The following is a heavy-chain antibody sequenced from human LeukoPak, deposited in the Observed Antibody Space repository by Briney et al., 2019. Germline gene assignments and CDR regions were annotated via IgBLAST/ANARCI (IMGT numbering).Heavy chain of an antibody. Sequence: SETLSLTCTVSGASISSYYYNWIRQTAGGGLEWIGRLYISGSTDYNPSLKSRVTISVDTSNNQFSLKLNSVTAADTAVYFCARDLSGSLYFNYWGQGVLVTVSS. CDR1: GASISSYY. CDR2: LYISGST. J-gene: IGHJ4*02. CDR3: ARDLSGSLYFNY. D-gene: IGHD3-10*01. V-gene: IGHV4-4*07.